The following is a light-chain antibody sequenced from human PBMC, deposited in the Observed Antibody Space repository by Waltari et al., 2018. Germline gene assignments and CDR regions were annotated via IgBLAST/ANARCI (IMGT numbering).Light chain of an antibody. V-gene: IGLV2-11*01. CDR3: CSFTTDKHYI. Sequence: SVLTQPPSVSRSLGQSVTISCTGSTNDVGRFKTVSWYQHHPSTAPRPLIYDVTKRPSGVSDRFSGSRSDDTASLTISGLQAEDEADYYCCSFTTDKHYIFGTGTRLSVL. CDR2: DVT. CDR1: TNDVGRFKT. J-gene: IGLJ1*01.